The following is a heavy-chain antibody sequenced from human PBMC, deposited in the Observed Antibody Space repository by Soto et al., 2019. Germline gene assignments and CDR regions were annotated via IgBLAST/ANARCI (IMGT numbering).Heavy chain of an antibody. CDR1: GFTFSSYV. J-gene: IGHJ3*02. CDR2: IWYDGSNK. CDR3: ARDVATGVDDAFDI. V-gene: IGHV3-33*01. Sequence: GGSLRLSCAASGFTFSSYVMHWVRQSPGKGLEWVAVIWYDGSNKYYADSVKGRFTISRDNSKNTLYLQMNSLRAEDTAVYYCARDVATGVDDAFDIWGQGTMVTVSS. D-gene: IGHD2-15*01.